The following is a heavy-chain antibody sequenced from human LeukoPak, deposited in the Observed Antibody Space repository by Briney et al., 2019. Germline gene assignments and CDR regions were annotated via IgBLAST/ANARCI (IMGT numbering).Heavy chain of an antibody. CDR2: ITGSGAYT. Sequence: GGSLRLSCAASGFIFNNYAMTWVRQAPGKGLEWVSAITGSGAYTNYADSVKGRFTISRDNSKNTAYLQMNSLKTEDTAVYYCTYNGWYGDYWGQGTLVTVSS. V-gene: IGHV3-23*01. D-gene: IGHD6-19*01. J-gene: IGHJ4*02. CDR1: GFIFNNYA. CDR3: TYNGWYGDY.